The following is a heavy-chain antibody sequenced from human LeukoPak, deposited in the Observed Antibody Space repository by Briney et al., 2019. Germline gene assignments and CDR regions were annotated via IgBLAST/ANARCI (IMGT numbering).Heavy chain of an antibody. D-gene: IGHD3-9*01. V-gene: IGHV1-24*01. CDR3: ATQLRYFDWLLFAY. CDR1: GYTLTELF. J-gene: IGHJ4*02. Sequence: ASVKVSCKVSGYTLTELFMHWVRQAPGKGLEWMGGFDPEDGETIYAQKFQGRVTMTEDTSTDTAYMELSSLRSEDTAVYYCATQLRYFDWLLFAYWGQGTLVTVSS. CDR2: FDPEDGET.